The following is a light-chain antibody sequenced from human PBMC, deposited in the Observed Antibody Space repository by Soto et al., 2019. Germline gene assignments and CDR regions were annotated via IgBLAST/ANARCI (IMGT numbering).Light chain of an antibody. CDR3: QQRSNSPSPT. CDR1: QSVSSY. V-gene: IGKV3-11*01. Sequence: EIVLTQSPATLSLSPGERATLSCRASQSVSSYLAWYQQKPGQAPRLLIYDASTRATGIPARFSGSGSGTDCTLTIRRLEPEAFAVYYCQQRSNSPSPTFGGGTKVEIK. CDR2: DAS. J-gene: IGKJ4*01.